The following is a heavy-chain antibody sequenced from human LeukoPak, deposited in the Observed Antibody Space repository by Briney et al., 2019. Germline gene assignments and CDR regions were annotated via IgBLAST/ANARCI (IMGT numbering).Heavy chain of an antibody. CDR2: IWYDGSNK. V-gene: IGHV3-33*01. Sequence: GGSLRLSCAASGFTFSSYGMHWVRRAPGKGLEWVAVIWYDGSNKYYADSVKGRFTISRDNSKNTLYLQMNSLRAEDTAVYYCARETFGEFAYYFDYWGQGTLVTVSS. CDR1: GFTFSSYG. CDR3: ARETFGEFAYYFDY. D-gene: IGHD3-10*01. J-gene: IGHJ4*02.